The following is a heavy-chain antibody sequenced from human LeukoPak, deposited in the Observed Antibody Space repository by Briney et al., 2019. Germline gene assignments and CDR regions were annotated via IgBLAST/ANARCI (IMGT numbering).Heavy chain of an antibody. CDR2: IWYDGSNK. CDR1: GFTFSSYG. CDR3: ARGDYGSGSYYED. Sequence: PGGSLRLSCAASGFTFSSYGMHWVRQAPGKGLEWVAVIWYDGSNKYYADSVKGRFTISRDNSKNTLYLQMNSLRAEDTAVYYCARGDYGSGSYYEDWGQGTLVTVSS. V-gene: IGHV3-33*01. D-gene: IGHD3-10*01. J-gene: IGHJ4*02.